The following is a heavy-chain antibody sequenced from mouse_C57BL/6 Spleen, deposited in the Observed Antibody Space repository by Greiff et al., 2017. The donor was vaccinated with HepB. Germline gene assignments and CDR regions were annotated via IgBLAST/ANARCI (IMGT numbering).Heavy chain of an antibody. D-gene: IGHD1-1*01. Sequence: VQLQQPGTELVKPGASVKLSCKASGYTFTSYWMHWVKQRPGQGLEWIGNINPSNGGTNYNEKFKSKATLTVDKSSSTAYMQLSSLTSEDSAVYYCAKGGVVARYWYFDVWGTGTTVTVSS. V-gene: IGHV1-53*01. CDR2: INPSNGGT. CDR1: GYTFTSYW. CDR3: AKGGVVARYWYFDV. J-gene: IGHJ1*03.